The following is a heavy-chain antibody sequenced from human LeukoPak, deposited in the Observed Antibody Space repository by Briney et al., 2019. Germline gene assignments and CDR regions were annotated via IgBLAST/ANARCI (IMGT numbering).Heavy chain of an antibody. Sequence: GGSLRLSCAASGFTFSSYWMSWVRQAPGKGLEWVANIKQDGSEKYYVDSVKGRFTISRDNAKNSLYLQMNSLRAEDTAVYYWARDPKLWFGVADAFDIWGQGTMVTVSS. CDR3: ARDPKLWFGVADAFDI. CDR1: GFTFSSYW. CDR2: IKQDGSEK. V-gene: IGHV3-7*01. J-gene: IGHJ3*02. D-gene: IGHD3-10*01.